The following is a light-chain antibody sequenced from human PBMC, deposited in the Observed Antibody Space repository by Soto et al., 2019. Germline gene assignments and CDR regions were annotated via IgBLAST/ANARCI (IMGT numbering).Light chain of an antibody. CDR2: EVS. J-gene: IGLJ1*01. CDR1: SSDVGAHNF. CDR3: TSYRRGSPYV. Sequence: QSALTQPASVSGSPGQSITISCSGTSSDVGAHNFVSWYQQHAGKAPQLIIYEVSNRPSGISNRFSGSKSDNTASLTISGLQVEDEADYFCTSYRRGSPYVFASGTKVTVL. V-gene: IGLV2-14*01.